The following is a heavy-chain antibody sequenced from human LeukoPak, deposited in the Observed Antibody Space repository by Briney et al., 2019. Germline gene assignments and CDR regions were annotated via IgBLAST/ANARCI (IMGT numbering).Heavy chain of an antibody. J-gene: IGHJ3*02. D-gene: IGHD3-22*01. CDR3: ARVVAPISHYYDSSGYGI. Sequence: GGSLRLSCAASGFTFSSYSMNWVRQAPGKGLEWVSSISSSSSCIYYADSVKGRFTISRDNAKNSLYLQMNSLRAEDTAVYYCARVVAPISHYYDSSGYGIWGQGTMVTVSS. CDR1: GFTFSSYS. CDR2: ISSSSSCI. V-gene: IGHV3-21*01.